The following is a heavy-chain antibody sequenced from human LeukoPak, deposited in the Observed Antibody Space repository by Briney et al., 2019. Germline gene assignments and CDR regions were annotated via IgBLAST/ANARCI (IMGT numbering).Heavy chain of an antibody. CDR1: GFSFSSYG. D-gene: IGHD6-13*01. Sequence: GRSLRLSCAASGFSFSSYGMHWVRQAPGKGLEWVAVIWYDGTSKNYVDSVKGRFTISRDNSKNTVYLQMNSLRAEDTAVYYCARAIGIGAALDYWGQGTLVTVSS. J-gene: IGHJ4*02. CDR2: IWYDGTSK. CDR3: ARAIGIGAALDY. V-gene: IGHV3-33*01.